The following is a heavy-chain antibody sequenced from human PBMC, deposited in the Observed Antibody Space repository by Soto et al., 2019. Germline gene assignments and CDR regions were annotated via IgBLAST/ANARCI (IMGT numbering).Heavy chain of an antibody. J-gene: IGHJ4*02. CDR1: GFTFSSYA. V-gene: IGHV3-30-3*01. CDR3: AREYCSGGSCYPVDY. CDR2: VSYDGSNK. D-gene: IGHD2-15*01. Sequence: GGSLRLSCAASGFTFSSYAMHWVRQAPGKGLEWVAVVSYDGSNKYYADSVKGRFTISRDNSKNTLYLQMNSLRAEDTAVYYCAREYCSGGSCYPVDYWGQGTLVTVSS.